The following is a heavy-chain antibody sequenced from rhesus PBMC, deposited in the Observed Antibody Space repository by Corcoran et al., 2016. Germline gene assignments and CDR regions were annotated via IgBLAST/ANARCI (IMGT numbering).Heavy chain of an antibody. D-gene: IGHD1-1*01. J-gene: IGHJ5-1*01. Sequence: QVQLQESGPGLVKPSETLSLTCAVSGGSISGYYWHWIRQPPGKGREWIGYIGGVRERTYYNPSLKSRVTISTDTSKNQCSLELSSVTAADTAVYYCARTGSRARTAGLDVWGAGVLVTVSS. CDR2: IGGVRERT. CDR3: ARTGSRARTAGLDV. V-gene: IGHV4-165*02. CDR1: GGSISGYY.